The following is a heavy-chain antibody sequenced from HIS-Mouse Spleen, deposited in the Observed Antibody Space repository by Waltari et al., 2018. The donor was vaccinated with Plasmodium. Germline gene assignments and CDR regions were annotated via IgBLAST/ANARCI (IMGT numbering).Heavy chain of an antibody. CDR2: INPSGST. J-gene: IGHJ4*02. Sequence: QVQLQQWGAGLLKPSETLSLTCAVYGGSFSGYYWSWIGQPPGKGLEWIGEINPSGSTNYNPSLKSRVTISVVTSKNQFSLKLSSVTAADAAVYCCARLVVVASKDSYWGQGTLVTVSS. D-gene: IGHD2-15*01. V-gene: IGHV4-34*01. CDR1: GGSFSGYY. CDR3: ARLVVVASKDSY.